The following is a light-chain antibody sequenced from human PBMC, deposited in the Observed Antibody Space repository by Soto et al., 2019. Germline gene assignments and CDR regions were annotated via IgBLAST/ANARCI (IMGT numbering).Light chain of an antibody. CDR2: DVS. Sequence: QSVLTQPASVSGSPGQSITISCTGTSSDVGGYNYVSWYQQHPGKAHKLMIYDVSNRPSGVSNRFSGSKSGNTASLTISGLQAEDEADYYCSSYTSSSPYVFGTGTKLTVL. J-gene: IGLJ1*01. CDR1: SSDVGGYNY. CDR3: SSYTSSSPYV. V-gene: IGLV2-14*01.